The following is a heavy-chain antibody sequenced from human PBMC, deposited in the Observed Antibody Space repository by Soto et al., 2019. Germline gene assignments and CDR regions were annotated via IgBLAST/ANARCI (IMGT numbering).Heavy chain of an antibody. CDR2: INPNSGGT. CDR3: ARDKGSSWANWFDP. CDR1: GYTFTGYY. V-gene: IGHV1-2*04. Sequence: ASVKVSCKASGYTFTGYYMHWVRQAPGQGLEWMGWINPNSGGTNYAQKFQGWVTMTRDTSISTAYMELSRLRSDDTAVYYCARDKGSSWANWFDPWGQGTLVTVSS. D-gene: IGHD6-13*01. J-gene: IGHJ5*02.